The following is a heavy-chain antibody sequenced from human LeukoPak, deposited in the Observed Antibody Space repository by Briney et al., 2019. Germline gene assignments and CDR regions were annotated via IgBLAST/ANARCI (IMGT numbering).Heavy chain of an antibody. D-gene: IGHD6-13*01. CDR1: GFTFSSYN. V-gene: IGHV3-21*01. Sequence: GGSLRLSCAASGFTFSSYNMNWVRQAPGKGLEWVSSISSSSSYIYYADSVKGRFTISRDNAKNSLYLQMNSLRAEDTAVYYCARQGYSSSWYSVYWGQGTLVTVSS. CDR2: ISSSSSYI. CDR3: ARQGYSSSWYSVY. J-gene: IGHJ4*02.